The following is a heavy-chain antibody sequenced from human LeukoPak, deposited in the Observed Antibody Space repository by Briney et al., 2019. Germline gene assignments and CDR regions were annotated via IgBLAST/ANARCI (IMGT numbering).Heavy chain of an antibody. D-gene: IGHD2-21*02. CDR3: ARLEAYCGGDCSPYAFDI. Sequence: APVKVSCKASGYTFTSYYMHWVRQAPGQVLGWMGIINPSGGSTSYAQKFQGRVTMTRDTSTSTVYMELSSLRAEDTAVYYCARLEAYCGGDCSPYAFDIWGQGTMVTVSS. CDR2: INPSGGST. CDR1: GYTFTSYY. V-gene: IGHV1-46*01. J-gene: IGHJ3*02.